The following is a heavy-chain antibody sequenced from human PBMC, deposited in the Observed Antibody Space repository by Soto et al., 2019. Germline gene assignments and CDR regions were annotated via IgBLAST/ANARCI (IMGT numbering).Heavy chain of an antibody. Sequence: SETLSLTCAVYGGSFSGYYWSWIRQPPGKGLEWIGEINHSGSTNHNPSLKSRVTISVDTSKNQFSLKLSSVTAADTAVYYCARGGPDYYGSGSYSRKYNWFDPWGQGTLVTVSS. J-gene: IGHJ5*02. CDR1: GGSFSGYY. V-gene: IGHV4-34*01. CDR2: INHSGST. CDR3: ARGGPDYYGSGSYSRKYNWFDP. D-gene: IGHD3-10*01.